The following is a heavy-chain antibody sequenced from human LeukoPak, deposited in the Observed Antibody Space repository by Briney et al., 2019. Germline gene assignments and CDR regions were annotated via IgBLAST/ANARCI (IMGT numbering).Heavy chain of an antibody. V-gene: IGHV3-7*01. CDR1: GFTLSSYS. CDR3: ARLGASSSGKYYFDY. Sequence: PGGSLRLSCAASGFTLSSYSMNWVRQAPGKGPEWVANIRQDGSEFYYVDSVKGRFTISRDNAQNSLSLQMNSLSAEDTAVYYCARLGASSSGKYYFDYWGQGTLVTVSS. J-gene: IGHJ4*02. CDR2: IRQDGSEF. D-gene: IGHD6-25*01.